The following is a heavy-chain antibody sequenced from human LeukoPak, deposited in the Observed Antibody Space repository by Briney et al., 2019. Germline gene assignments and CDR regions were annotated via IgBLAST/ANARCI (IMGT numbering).Heavy chain of an antibody. Sequence: GGSLRLSCAAPGFTFRSYAMTWVRQAPGKGLEWVSHISGSGGTTYYADSVKGRFTISRDNSRSTLYLQMNSLRPEDTAIYYCAREGYYGSGSPPSLYFDYWGQGTLVTVSS. V-gene: IGHV3-23*01. CDR2: ISGSGGTT. CDR1: GFTFRSYA. J-gene: IGHJ4*02. D-gene: IGHD3-10*01. CDR3: AREGYYGSGSPPSLYFDY.